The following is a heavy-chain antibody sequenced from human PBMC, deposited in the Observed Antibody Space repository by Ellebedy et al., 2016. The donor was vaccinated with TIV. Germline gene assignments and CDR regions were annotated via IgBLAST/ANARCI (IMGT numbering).Heavy chain of an antibody. CDR2: IIPILGIP. Sequence: ASVKVSCKASGGTFISYAISWVRQAPGQGLEWMGRIIPILGIPNYTQNFQGRVTIIADISTSTAYMELSRLRSEDTAVYYCARYCSGGSCSQEVEYWGQGALVTVSS. CDR1: GGTFISYA. J-gene: IGHJ4*02. V-gene: IGHV1-69*04. D-gene: IGHD2-15*01. CDR3: ARYCSGGSCSQEVEY.